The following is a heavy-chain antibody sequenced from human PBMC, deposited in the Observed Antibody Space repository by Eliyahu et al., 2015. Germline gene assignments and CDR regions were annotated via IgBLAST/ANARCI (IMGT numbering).Heavy chain of an antibody. J-gene: IGHJ4*02. D-gene: IGHD2-15*01. CDR1: GFXFXNFY. CDR3: VRVGGYCRGGDCSRATFGY. CDR2: INSDGSNI. Sequence: EVQLVESGGGLVQPGGSLRLSCAASGFXFXNFYMPWVRXAPGKGXGWVSRINSDGSNIRYADSVKGRFTTSRDNAKNTLYLRMNSLRAEDTAVYYCVRVGGYCRGGDCSRATFGYWGQGTLVTVSS. V-gene: IGHV3-74*01.